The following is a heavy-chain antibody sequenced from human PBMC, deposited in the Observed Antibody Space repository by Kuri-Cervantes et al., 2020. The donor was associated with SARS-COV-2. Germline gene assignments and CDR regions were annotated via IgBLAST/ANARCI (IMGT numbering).Heavy chain of an antibody. CDR1: GFTFSSYS. CDR3: ARDQGGYYGSGSFDY. CDR2: ISSSSSYI. Sequence: GESLKISCAASGFTFSSYSMNWVRQAPGKGPEWVSSISSSSSYIYYADSVKGRFTISRDNAKNSLYLQMNSLRAEDTAVYYCARDQGGYYGSGSFDYWGQGTLVTVSS. D-gene: IGHD3-10*01. J-gene: IGHJ4*02. V-gene: IGHV3-21*01.